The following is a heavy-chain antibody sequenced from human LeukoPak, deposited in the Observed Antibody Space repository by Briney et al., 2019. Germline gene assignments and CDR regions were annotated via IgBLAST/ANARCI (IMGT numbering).Heavy chain of an antibody. V-gene: IGHV3-73*01. CDR3: TRHTDFWSGYYLTYFDY. D-gene: IGHD3-3*01. J-gene: IGHJ4*02. CDR1: GFTFSGSA. CDR2: IRSKANSYAT. Sequence: GGSLRLSCAASGFTFSGSAIHWVRRASGKGLEGVGRIRSKANSYATAYAASVKGRFTISRDDSKNTAYLQMNSLKTEDTAVYYCTRHTDFWSGYYLTYFDYWGQGTLVTVSS.